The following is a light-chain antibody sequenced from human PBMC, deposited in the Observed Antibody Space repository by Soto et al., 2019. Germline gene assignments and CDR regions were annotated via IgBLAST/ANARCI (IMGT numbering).Light chain of an antibody. J-gene: IGKJ1*01. CDR1: QSVSTR. CDR2: DAS. Sequence: DIQMTQSPSSLSASVGDRVTIICRASQSVSTRLAWYQQKPGKAPKVLIYDASSWAGGVPSRFTSSGSGTEFTLTINXLQPDDFATYYCQQYSVYWTFGQGTKVDIK. V-gene: IGKV1-5*02. CDR3: QQYSVYWT.